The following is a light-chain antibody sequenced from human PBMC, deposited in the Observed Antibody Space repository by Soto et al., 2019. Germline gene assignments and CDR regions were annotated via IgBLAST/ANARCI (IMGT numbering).Light chain of an antibody. CDR1: QGISNH. Sequence: DIKMTQSPSSLSASVGDRVTITCRASQGISNHLAWYQQKPGKVPKVLIYDASTLQSGVPSRFSGSGSGTDFTLTISSLQPEDVATYYCQKYHSAPLTFGGGTNVEI. J-gene: IGKJ4*01. CDR3: QKYHSAPLT. V-gene: IGKV1-27*01. CDR2: DAS.